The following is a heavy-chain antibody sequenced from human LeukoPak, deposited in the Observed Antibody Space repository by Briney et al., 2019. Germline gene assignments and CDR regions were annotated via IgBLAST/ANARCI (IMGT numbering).Heavy chain of an antibody. J-gene: IGHJ4*02. V-gene: IGHV4-59*12. CDR3: ARARGSWYDGIDY. CDR1: GGSISSYY. CDR2: IYYSGNT. Sequence: SETLSLTCTVSGGSISSYYWAWIRQPPGKGLEWIGYIYYSGNTNYNPSLKSRVTISVDNSKNQLSLKLTSVTAADTAVYYCARARGSWYDGIDYWGQGTLVTVSS. D-gene: IGHD6-13*01.